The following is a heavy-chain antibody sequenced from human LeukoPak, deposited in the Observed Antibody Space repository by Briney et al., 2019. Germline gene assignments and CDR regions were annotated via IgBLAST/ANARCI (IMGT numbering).Heavy chain of an antibody. CDR1: GFTFSSYA. J-gene: IGHJ5*02. CDR3: ARNYLYRSSSWYLGYNWFDP. V-gene: IGHV4-39*07. CDR2: IYYSGST. D-gene: IGHD6-13*01. Sequence: GSLRLSCAASGFTFSSYAMIWIRQPPGKGLEWIGSIYYSGSTYYNPSLKSRVTISVDTSKNQFSLKLSSVTAADTAVYYCARNYLYRSSSWYLGYNWFDPWGQGTLVTVSS.